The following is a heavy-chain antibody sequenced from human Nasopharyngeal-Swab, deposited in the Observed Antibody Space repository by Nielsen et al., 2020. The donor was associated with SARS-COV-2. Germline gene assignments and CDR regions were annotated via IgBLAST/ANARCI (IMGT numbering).Heavy chain of an antibody. V-gene: IGHV3-9*01. CDR2: ISWNSGSI. D-gene: IGHD6-19*01. Sequence: PGKGLEWVSGISWNSGSIGYADSVKGRFTISGDNAKNSLYLQMNSLRAEDTALYYCAKGRSGWSYYGMDVWGQGTTVTVSS. J-gene: IGHJ6*02. CDR3: AKGRSGWSYYGMDV.